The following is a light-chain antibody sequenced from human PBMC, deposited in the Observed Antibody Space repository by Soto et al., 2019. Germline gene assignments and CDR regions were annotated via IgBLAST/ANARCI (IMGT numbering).Light chain of an antibody. CDR2: EGS. V-gene: IGLV2-23*01. Sequence: QSVLTQPASVSGSPGQSITISCTGTSSDVGSYNLVSWYQQHPGKAPKLMIYEGSKRPSGVSNRFSGSKSGNTASLTISGLQAEDEADYYYFSYAGSSTLYVVFGGGTKLTVL. CDR3: FSYAGSSTLYVV. CDR1: SSDVGSYNL. J-gene: IGLJ2*01.